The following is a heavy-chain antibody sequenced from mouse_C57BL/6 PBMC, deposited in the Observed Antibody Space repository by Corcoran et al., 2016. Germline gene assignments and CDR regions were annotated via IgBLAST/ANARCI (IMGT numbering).Heavy chain of an antibody. D-gene: IGHD1-1*02. J-gene: IGHJ2*01. CDR2: INPNNGGT. Sequence: EVQLQQSGPELVKPGASVKISCKASGYTFTDYYMNWVKQSHGKSLEWIGDINPNNGGTSYNQKFKGKATLTVDKSSSTAYMELRSLTSEDSAVYYCARPHYGFDYWGQGTTLTVSS. CDR3: ARPHYGFDY. CDR1: GYTFTDYY. V-gene: IGHV1-26*01.